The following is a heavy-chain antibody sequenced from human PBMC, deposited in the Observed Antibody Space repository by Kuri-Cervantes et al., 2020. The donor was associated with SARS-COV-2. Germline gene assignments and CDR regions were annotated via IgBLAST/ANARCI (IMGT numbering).Heavy chain of an antibody. CDR3: ARDPPPTRLRFLEWLLYYYYYYMDV. CDR2: ISGSGGST. V-gene: IGHV3-23*01. J-gene: IGHJ6*03. CDR1: GFTFSSYA. Sequence: GESLKISCAASGFTFSSYAMSWVRQAPGKGLEWVSAISGSGGSTYYADSVKGRFTISRDNSKNTLYLQMNSLRAEDTAVYYCARDPPPTRLRFLEWLLYYYYYYMDVWGKGTTVTVSS. D-gene: IGHD3-3*01.